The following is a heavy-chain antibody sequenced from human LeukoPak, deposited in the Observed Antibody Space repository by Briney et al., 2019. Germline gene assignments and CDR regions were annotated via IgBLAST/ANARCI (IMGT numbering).Heavy chain of an antibody. CDR3: AKANWISNADAVW. J-gene: IGHJ4*02. Sequence: GGSLTLSCAASGISFSTYAMSWVRQTPARGLEWVSSIRGGGEKFYPDSVKGRFTLSRDDSRNTVNLQLNNLRVDDTAVYYCAKANWISNADAVWWGQGTVVIVSS. D-gene: IGHD1-1*01. CDR2: IRGGGEK. CDR1: GISFSTYA. V-gene: IGHV3-23*01.